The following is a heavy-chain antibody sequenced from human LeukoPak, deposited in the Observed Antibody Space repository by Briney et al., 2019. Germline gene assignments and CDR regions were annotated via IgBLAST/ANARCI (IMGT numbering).Heavy chain of an antibody. J-gene: IGHJ5*02. Sequence: PGGSLSLSCAASGFTFSTYAMSWVRQAPGQGLEWVSAISGSGGSTYYADSVKGRFTISRDNSKNTLYLQMNSLRAEDTAVYYCAKLLKSHHYDFWSGYGVNWFDPWGQGTLVTVSS. CDR2: ISGSGGST. D-gene: IGHD3-3*01. V-gene: IGHV3-23*01. CDR3: AKLLKSHHYDFWSGYGVNWFDP. CDR1: GFTFSTYA.